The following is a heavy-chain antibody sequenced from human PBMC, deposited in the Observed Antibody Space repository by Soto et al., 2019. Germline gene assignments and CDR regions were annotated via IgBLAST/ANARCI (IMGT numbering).Heavy chain of an antibody. J-gene: IGHJ4*02. CDR3: ASGIQLWLRRINNGYSG. CDR1: GGTFSTYA. CDR2: IIPMFGTA. D-gene: IGHD5-18*01. V-gene: IGHV1-69*12. Sequence: QVQLVQSGAEVKKPESSVKVSCKAPGGTFSTYAISWVRQAPGQGLEWMGGIIPMFGTANYAQRFQDRVTLSADESTNTVYMELSRLRSEDTAVYFCASGIQLWLRRINNGYSGWGQGTLVSVPP.